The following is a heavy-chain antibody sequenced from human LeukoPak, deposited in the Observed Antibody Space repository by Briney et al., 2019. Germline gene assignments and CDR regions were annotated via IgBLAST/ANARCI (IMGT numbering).Heavy chain of an antibody. CDR2: ISYDGSNK. CDR1: GFTFSSYA. CDR3: ARDLMYSSSWLY. Sequence: PGGSLRLSCAASGFTFSSYAMHWVRQAPGKGLEWVAVISYDGSNKYYADSVKGRFTISRDNSKNTLYLQMSSLRAEDTAVYYCARDLMYSSSWLYWGQGTLVTVSS. D-gene: IGHD6-13*01. J-gene: IGHJ4*02. V-gene: IGHV3-30*04.